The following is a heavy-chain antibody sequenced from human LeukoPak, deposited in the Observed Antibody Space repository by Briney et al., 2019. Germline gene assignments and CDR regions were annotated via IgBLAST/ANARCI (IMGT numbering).Heavy chain of an antibody. CDR1: GFTFSSYA. CDR3: ASPRAYCSSTSCYTFDY. Sequence: PGGSLRLSCAASGFTFSSYAMHWVRQAPGKGLEWVAVISYDGSNKYYADSVKGRFTISKDNSKNTLYLQMNSLRAEDTAVYYCASPRAYCSSTSCYTFDYWGQGTLVAVSS. CDR2: ISYDGSNK. D-gene: IGHD2-2*02. V-gene: IGHV3-30-3*01. J-gene: IGHJ4*02.